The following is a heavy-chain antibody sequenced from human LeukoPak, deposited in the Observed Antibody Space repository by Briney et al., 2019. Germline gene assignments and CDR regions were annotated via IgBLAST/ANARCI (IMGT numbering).Heavy chain of an antibody. D-gene: IGHD3-16*02. J-gene: IGHJ4*02. CDR1: GFTFSSYA. CDR2: ISGSGGST. CDR3: AKGPSGYSYTPGY. Sequence: GGSLRLSCAASGFTFSSYAMHWVRQAPGKGLEWVSAISGSGGSTYYADSVKGRFTISRDNSKNTLYLQMNSLRAEDTAVYYCAKGPSGYSYTPGYWGQGTLVTVSS. V-gene: IGHV3-23*01.